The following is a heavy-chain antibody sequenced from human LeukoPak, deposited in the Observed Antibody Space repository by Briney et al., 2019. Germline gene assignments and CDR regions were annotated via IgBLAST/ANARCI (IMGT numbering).Heavy chain of an antibody. V-gene: IGHV1-69*04. CDR1: GGTFSSYA. Sequence: SVKVSCKASGGTFSSYAISWVRQAPGQGLEWMGRIIPILGIANYAQKFQGRVTITADKSTSTAYMELSSLRSEDTAVYYCARELSLRSPGETRVRNFDYWGQGTLVTVSS. D-gene: IGHD3-10*02. CDR2: IIPILGIA. J-gene: IGHJ4*02. CDR3: ARELSLRSPGETRVRNFDY.